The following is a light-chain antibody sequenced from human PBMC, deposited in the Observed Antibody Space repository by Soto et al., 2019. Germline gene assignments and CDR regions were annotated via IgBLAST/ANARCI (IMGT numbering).Light chain of an antibody. CDR2: GTS. Sequence: DIQMTQSPSALSASVGDRVTITCRASQSISHWLAWYQQKPGRAPKLLIYGTSTLQSGFPSRFSGSGSGTEFTLTIPSLQPDDFATYYCQQYNGDSREFGQGTKVEVQ. CDR3: QQYNGDSRE. V-gene: IGKV1-5*01. CDR1: QSISHW. J-gene: IGKJ1*01.